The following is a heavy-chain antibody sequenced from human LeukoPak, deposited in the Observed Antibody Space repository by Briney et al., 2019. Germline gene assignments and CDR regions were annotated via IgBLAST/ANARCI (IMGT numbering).Heavy chain of an antibody. V-gene: IGHV5-51*01. Sequence: GESPKISCKGSGYSFTSYCIGWVRQMPGKGLEWLGIIYSGDADTRYSPSFQGQVTISADRSISTAYLQWSSLKASDTAMYYCARSATIIGGFDYWGQGTLVTVSS. CDR2: IYSGDADT. D-gene: IGHD3-10*01. J-gene: IGHJ4*02. CDR1: GYSFTSYC. CDR3: ARSATIIGGFDY.